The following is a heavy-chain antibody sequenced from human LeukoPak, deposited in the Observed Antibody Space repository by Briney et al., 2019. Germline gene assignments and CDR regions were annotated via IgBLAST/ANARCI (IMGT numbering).Heavy chain of an antibody. J-gene: IGHJ4*02. CDR2: ISSSSSTI. CDR1: GFTFSSYS. D-gene: IGHD3-3*01. Sequence: PGGSLRLSCAASGFTFSSYSMNWVRQAPGKGLEWVSYISSSSSTIYYADSVKGRFTISRDNAKNSLYLQMNSLRAEDTAVYYCARDYESQVTIFGVAPFDYWGQGTLVTVSS. V-gene: IGHV3-48*01. CDR3: ARDYESQVTIFGVAPFDY.